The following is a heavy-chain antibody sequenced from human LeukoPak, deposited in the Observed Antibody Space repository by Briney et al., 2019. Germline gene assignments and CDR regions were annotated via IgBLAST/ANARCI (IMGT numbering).Heavy chain of an antibody. V-gene: IGHV1-2*02. D-gene: IGHD5-12*01. CDR3: ARLYSGYDHFDY. CDR1: GYTFTGYY. Sequence: ASGKVSCKASGYTFTGYYMHWVRQAPGQGLEWTGWINPNSGGTNYAQKFQGRVTMTRDTSISTAYMELSRLRSDDTAVYYCARLYSGYDHFDYWGQGTLVTVSS. J-gene: IGHJ4*02. CDR2: INPNSGGT.